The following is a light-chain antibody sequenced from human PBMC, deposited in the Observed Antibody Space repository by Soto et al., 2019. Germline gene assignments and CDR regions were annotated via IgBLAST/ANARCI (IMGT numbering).Light chain of an antibody. CDR2: EVS. Sequence: QSVLTQPPSASGSPGQSVTISCTGTSSDVGGYKYVSWYQQHPGKAPKLMIYEVSKRPSGVPDRFSGSKSSNTASLTVSGLQAEDEADYYCTSYAGSNNWVFGGGTKLTVL. V-gene: IGLV2-8*01. J-gene: IGLJ3*02. CDR3: TSYAGSNNWV. CDR1: SSDVGGYKY.